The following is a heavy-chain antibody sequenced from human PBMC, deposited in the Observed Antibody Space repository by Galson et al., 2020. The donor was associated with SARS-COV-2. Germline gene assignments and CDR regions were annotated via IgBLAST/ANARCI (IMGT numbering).Heavy chain of an antibody. V-gene: IGHV3-11*01. D-gene: IGHD3-3*01. J-gene: IGHJ4*02. Sequence: NSGGSLRLSCAASGYTFSDYYMSWILQAPGKGLEWVSYISSSGSTIYYADSVKGRFTISRDNAKNSLYLQMNSLRAEDTAVYYCAREKGIFGVVSRDPAFDYWAQGTLVTVSS. CDR1: GYTFSDYY. CDR2: ISSSGSTI. CDR3: AREKGIFGVVSRDPAFDY.